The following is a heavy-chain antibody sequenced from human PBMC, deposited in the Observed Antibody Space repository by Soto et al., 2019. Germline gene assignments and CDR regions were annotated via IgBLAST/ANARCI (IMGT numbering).Heavy chain of an antibody. J-gene: IGHJ5*02. D-gene: IGHD2-15*01. CDR3: AREFCSGGNCYTYYFDP. V-gene: IGHV3-74*01. CDR1: GLTFNGYW. Sequence: PGGALRPSSAASGLTFNGYWMHWVRHSPGKGLVWVSHINTDGSNTNYADSVKGRFTISRDNAKSTLFLQMNSLRDEDIAVYYCAREFCSGGNCYTYYFDPWGQGIPVTVSS. CDR2: INTDGSNT.